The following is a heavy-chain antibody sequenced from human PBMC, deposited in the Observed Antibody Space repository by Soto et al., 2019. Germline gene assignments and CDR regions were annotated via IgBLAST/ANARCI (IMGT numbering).Heavy chain of an antibody. Sequence: QVQLVESGGGVVQPGRSLRLSCAASGFTFSSYGMHWVRQAPGKGLEWVAVISYDGSNKDYADSVKGRFTISRDNSKNTLYLQMNSLRAEDTAVYYCAKGSGNGDRYYYYGMDVWGQGTTVTVSS. J-gene: IGHJ6*02. CDR2: ISYDGSNK. CDR1: GFTFSSYG. V-gene: IGHV3-30*18. CDR3: AKGSGNGDRYYYYGMDV. D-gene: IGHD4-4*01.